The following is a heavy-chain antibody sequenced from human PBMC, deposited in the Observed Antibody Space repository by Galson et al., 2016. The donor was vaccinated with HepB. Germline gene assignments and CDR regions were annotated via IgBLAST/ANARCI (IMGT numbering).Heavy chain of an antibody. D-gene: IGHD1-14*01. J-gene: IGHJ5*02. Sequence: SLRLSCAASGFTFSSCSMAWVRQAPGKGLEWVSTISFSGDHTYYADSVKGRFTISRDNSKNTLFLEMSNLRTEDTAVFYCAKNPGNGWFDPWGQGTLVTVSS. CDR1: GFTFSSCS. CDR3: AKNPGNGWFDP. CDR2: ISFSGDHT. V-gene: IGHV3-23*01.